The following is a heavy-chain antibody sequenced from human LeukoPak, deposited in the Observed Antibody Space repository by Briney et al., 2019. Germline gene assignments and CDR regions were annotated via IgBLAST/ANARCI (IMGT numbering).Heavy chain of an antibody. V-gene: IGHV1-2*02. CDR1: GYTFTGYY. D-gene: IGHD2-2*02. CDR3: ARVVVVPAAIRTDAFDI. CDR2: INPNSGGT. J-gene: IGHJ3*02. Sequence: ASVKVSCKASGYTFTGYYMHWVRQAPGQGLEWMGWINPNSGGTNYAQKFQGRVTMTRDTSISTAYMELSRLRSDDTAVYYCARVVVVPAAIRTDAFDIWGQGTMVTVSS.